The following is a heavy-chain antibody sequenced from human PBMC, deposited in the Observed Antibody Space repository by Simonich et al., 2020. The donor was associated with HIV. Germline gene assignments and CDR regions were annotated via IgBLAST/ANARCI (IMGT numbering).Heavy chain of an antibody. V-gene: IGHV4-34*01. D-gene: IGHD4-17*01. J-gene: IGHJ4*02. CDR1: GGSFSGYY. Sequence: QVHLQQWGAGLLKPSETLSLTCAVYGGSFSGYYWSWIRQSPGKGLEWIGEINHSGSSNYNPSLKGRVTISVDASKNQFSLKLSSVTAADTAVYYCTRGYGDYGDYWGQGTLVTVSS. CDR2: INHSGSS. CDR3: TRGYGDYGDY.